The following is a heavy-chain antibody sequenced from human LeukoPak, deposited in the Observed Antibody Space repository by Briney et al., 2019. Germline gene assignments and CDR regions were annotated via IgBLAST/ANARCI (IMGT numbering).Heavy chain of an antibody. D-gene: IGHD3-22*01. CDR3: ASRNYYDSSGYYYYYFDY. Sequence: GGSLRLSCAVSGLTFSTYWMSWVRQAPGKGLEWVSGISGSGTSTYYADSVKGRFTISRDNSKNTLYLQMNSLRAEDTAVYYCASRNYYDSSGYYYYYFDYWGQGILVTVSS. J-gene: IGHJ4*02. CDR2: ISGSGTST. CDR1: GLTFSTYW. V-gene: IGHV3-23*01.